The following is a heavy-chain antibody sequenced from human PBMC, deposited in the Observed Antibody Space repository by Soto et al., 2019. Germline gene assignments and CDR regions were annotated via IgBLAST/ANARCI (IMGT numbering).Heavy chain of an antibody. CDR2: INPNSGGT. V-gene: IGHV1-2*04. CDR1: GYTFTGYY. Sequence: ASVKVSCKASGYTFTGYYMHWVRQAPGQGLEWMGFINPNSGGTNYAQKFQGWVTMTRDTSISTDYMELSRLRSDDTAVYYCARESVVVVAANRSPDFDXWGQGTLGTVSS. D-gene: IGHD2-15*01. CDR3: ARESVVVVAANRSPDFDX. J-gene: IGHJ4*02.